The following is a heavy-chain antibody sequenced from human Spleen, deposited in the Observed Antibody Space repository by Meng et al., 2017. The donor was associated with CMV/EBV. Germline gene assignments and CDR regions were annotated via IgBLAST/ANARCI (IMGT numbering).Heavy chain of an antibody. CDR2: INPNSGGT. CDR3: ARDNDWGPDY. V-gene: IGHV1-2*02. Sequence: ASVKVSCKASGYTFTGYYMHWVRQAPGQGLEWMGWINPNSGGTNYVQKFQGRVTMTRDTSISTGYMELSSLGSDDTAVYYCARDNDWGPDYWGQGTLVTVSS. CDR1: GYTFTGYY. D-gene: IGHD3-9*01. J-gene: IGHJ4*02.